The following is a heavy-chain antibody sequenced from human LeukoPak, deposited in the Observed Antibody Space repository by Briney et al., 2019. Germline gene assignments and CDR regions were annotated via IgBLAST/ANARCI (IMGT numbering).Heavy chain of an antibody. CDR3: AREGGHSYGSWSFDY. CDR1: GYTFTSYY. D-gene: IGHD5-18*01. V-gene: IGHV1-46*01. CDR2: INPTGGST. J-gene: IGHJ4*02. Sequence: GASLRVSCKASGYTFTSYYMHWVRQAPGQGLEWMGIINPTGGSTSYAQKFQGRVTMTRDTSTSTVYMELSSLRSEDTDVYYCAREGGHSYGSWSFDYWGQGKLVTVSS.